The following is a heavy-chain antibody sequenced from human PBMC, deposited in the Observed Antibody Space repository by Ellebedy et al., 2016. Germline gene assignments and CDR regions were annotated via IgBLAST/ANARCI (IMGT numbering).Heavy chain of an antibody. V-gene: IGHV1-2*02. CDR1: GYTFTSYY. D-gene: IGHD1-26*01. CDR3: ARDLPVGARHLGY. J-gene: IGHJ4*02. CDR2: INPNSGGT. Sequence: ASVKVSCXASGYTFTSYYMHWVRQAPGQGLEWMGWINPNSGGTNYAQKLQGRVTMTTDTSTSTAYMELRSLRSDDTAVYYCARDLPVGARHLGYWGQGTLVTVSS.